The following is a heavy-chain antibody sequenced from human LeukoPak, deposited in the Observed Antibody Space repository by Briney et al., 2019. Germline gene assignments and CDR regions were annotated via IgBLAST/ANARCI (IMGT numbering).Heavy chain of an antibody. CDR1: GFTLSSLG. CDR3: VREGVVTVRSTYDY. J-gene: IGHJ4*02. CDR2: IRGSGGST. Sequence: GGSMSLSCAASGFTLSSLGMSWVRQAPGRGLEWVLAIRGSGGSTFYADSVKGRFTVSRDNSKHTLYLQMNSLRAEGTAVYYCVREGVVTVRSTYDYWGQGTLVTVSS. D-gene: IGHD2-21*02. V-gene: IGHV3-23*01.